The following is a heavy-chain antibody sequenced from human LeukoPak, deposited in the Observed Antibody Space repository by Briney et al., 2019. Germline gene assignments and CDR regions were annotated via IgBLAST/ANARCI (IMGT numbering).Heavy chain of an antibody. J-gene: IGHJ4*02. Sequence: PSETLSLTCTVSGGSISSGSYYWSWIRQHAGKGLEWIGRIYTSGSTNYNPSLKSRVTISVDTSKNQFSLKLSSVTAADTAVYYCARVVYDSTSGGFDYWGQGTLVTVSS. CDR2: IYTSGST. CDR3: ARVVYDSTSGGFDY. V-gene: IGHV4-61*02. CDR1: GGSISSGSYY. D-gene: IGHD3-22*01.